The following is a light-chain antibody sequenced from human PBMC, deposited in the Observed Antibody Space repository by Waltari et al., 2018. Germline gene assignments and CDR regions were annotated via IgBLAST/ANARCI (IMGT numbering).Light chain of an antibody. V-gene: IGKV1-5*03. CDR3: QQYRRPPWT. Sequence: DIQMTQSPSTLSASVGDRVTISCRATESITTWLAWYQQTPGKAPKLLISRSLNLGSGVPARFSGSGSGTEFTLTISSLQPDDLATDHCQQYRRPPWTFGQGTKV. J-gene: IGKJ1*01. CDR1: ESITTW. CDR2: RSL.